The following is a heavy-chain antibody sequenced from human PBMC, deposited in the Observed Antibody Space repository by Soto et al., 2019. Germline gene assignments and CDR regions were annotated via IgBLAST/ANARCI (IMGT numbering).Heavy chain of an antibody. CDR3: ARGDRGAFDL. V-gene: IGHV3-74*01. J-gene: IGHJ3*01. CDR1: GFTFSIYW. D-gene: IGHD2-21*02. Sequence: QPGGSLRLSCAASGFTFSIYWMHWFRQAPGKGLVCVSRINSDGSSTNYADSVKGRFTISRDNAKNTLYLQMNSLRAEDTAVYYCARGDRGAFDLWGQGTMVTVSS. CDR2: INSDGSST.